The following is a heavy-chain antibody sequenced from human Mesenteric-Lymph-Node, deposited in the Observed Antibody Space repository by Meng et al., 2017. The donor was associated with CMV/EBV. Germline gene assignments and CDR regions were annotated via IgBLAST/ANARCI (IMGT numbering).Heavy chain of an antibody. V-gene: IGHV1-8*03. CDR2: MNPNSSNT. D-gene: IGHD2-21*01. CDR1: GYTFTSYD. J-gene: IGHJ4*02. Sequence: SCKASGYTFTSYDIHWVRQATGQGLEWMGWMNPNSSNTGYAQKFQGRVTITRNTSISTAYMELSSLRSEDTAVYYCARGILGGGGNYWGQGTLVTVSS. CDR3: ARGILGGGGNY.